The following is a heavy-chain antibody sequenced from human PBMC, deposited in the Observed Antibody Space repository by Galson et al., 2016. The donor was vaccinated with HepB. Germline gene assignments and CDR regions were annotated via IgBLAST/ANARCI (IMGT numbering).Heavy chain of an antibody. D-gene: IGHD1-26*01. CDR2: INTRHGQA. CDR1: GYTFTNYG. J-gene: IGHJ3*01. CDR3: VRDFQTYTGSYQGGVFDV. V-gene: IGHV1-18*01. Sequence: SVKVSCKASGYTFTNYGVAWVRQAPGQGLEWMGRINTRHGQAEYTARTQVRMTLKSDTSTDTTYMALRSLTFDDPAKYYCVRDFQTYTGSYQGGVFDVRGQGTLVAVSS.